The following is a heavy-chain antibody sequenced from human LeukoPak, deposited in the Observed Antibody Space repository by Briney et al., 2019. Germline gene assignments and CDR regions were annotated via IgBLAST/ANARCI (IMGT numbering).Heavy chain of an antibody. CDR1: GFTFSSYS. CDR2: ISSSSSYI. D-gene: IGHD2-2*01. CDR3: ARDSIVVVPAAMEPDY. J-gene: IGHJ4*02. Sequence: GGSLRLSCAASGFTFSSYSMNWVRQAPGKGLEWVSSISSSSSYIHYADSVKGRFTISRDNAKNSLYLQMNSLRAEDTAVYYCARDSIVVVPAAMEPDYWGQGTLVTVSS. V-gene: IGHV3-21*01.